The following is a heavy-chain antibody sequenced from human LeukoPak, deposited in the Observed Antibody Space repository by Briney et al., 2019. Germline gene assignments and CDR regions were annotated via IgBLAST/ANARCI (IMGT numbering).Heavy chain of an antibody. CDR2: INHSGCT. Sequence: SETLSLTCAVYGGSFSGYYWSWIHQPPGKGLEWIGEINHSGCTNHNPFLKSRVTISVDTCKNQFSLKLRSATAADTAVYYCAIIKAGYSSGWYFGPYYFDYWGQGTLVTVSS. D-gene: IGHD6-19*01. CDR1: GGSFSGYY. J-gene: IGHJ4*02. V-gene: IGHV4-34*01. CDR3: AIIKAGYSSGWYFGPYYFDY.